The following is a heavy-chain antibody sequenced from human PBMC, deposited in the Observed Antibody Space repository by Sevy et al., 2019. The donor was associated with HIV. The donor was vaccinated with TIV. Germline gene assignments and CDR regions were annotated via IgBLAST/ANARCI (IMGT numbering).Heavy chain of an antibody. V-gene: IGHV2-5*01. CDR2: IYWNDDK. D-gene: IGHD1-7*01. J-gene: IGHJ4*02. CDR3: AHRNYNYLVEDYFDY. Sequence: SGPTLVKPTQTLTLACTFSGFSLSTSGVGVGWIRQPPGKALEWLALIYWNDDKRYSPSLKSRLTITKDTSKNQVVLTMTNMDPVDTATYYCAHRNYNYLVEDYFDYWGQGTLVTVSS. CDR1: GFSLSTSGVG.